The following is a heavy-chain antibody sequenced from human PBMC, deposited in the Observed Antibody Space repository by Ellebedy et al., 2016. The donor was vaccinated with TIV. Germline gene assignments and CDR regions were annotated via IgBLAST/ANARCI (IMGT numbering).Heavy chain of an antibody. J-gene: IGHJ4*02. Sequence: GESLKISXVASGFTFSHYTMNWVRQAPGKGLEWGSYFSTSSTSMYYADSVKGRFTISRDNSKNTLYLQMNSLRAEDTAVYYCARGDGYNYFDYWGQGTLVTVSS. CDR2: FSTSSTSM. V-gene: IGHV3-48*01. D-gene: IGHD5-24*01. CDR1: GFTFSHYT. CDR3: ARGDGYNYFDY.